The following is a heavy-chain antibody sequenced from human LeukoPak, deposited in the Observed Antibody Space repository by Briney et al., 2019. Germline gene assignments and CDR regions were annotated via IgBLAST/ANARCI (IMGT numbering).Heavy chain of an antibody. J-gene: IGHJ6*03. V-gene: IGHV4-59*04. CDR3: ALTGYYYDSSGYNRGDYYYYYYMDV. CDR1: GGSISSYY. D-gene: IGHD3-22*01. Sequence: LETLSLTCTVSGGSISSYYWSWIRQPPGKGLEWIGSIYHSGSTYYNPSLKSRVTISVDTSKNQFSLKLSSVTAADTAVYYCALTGYYYDSSGYNRGDYYYYYYMDVWGKGTTVTVSS. CDR2: IYHSGST.